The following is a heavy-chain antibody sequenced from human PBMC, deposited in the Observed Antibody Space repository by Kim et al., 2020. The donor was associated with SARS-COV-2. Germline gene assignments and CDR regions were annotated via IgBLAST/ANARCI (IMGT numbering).Heavy chain of an antibody. V-gene: IGHV1-18*01. J-gene: IGHJ4*02. CDR2: IRGSNGQT. Sequence: ASVKVSCKASGYSLSTSGISWVRQAPGQGLEWMGWIRGSNGQTNYPQKFQAGLTITPDISTRPANLELRTLRSNDRAIFYFAKVFGYLFDYWGPGSLVPV. CDR1: GYSLSTSG. D-gene: IGHD3-3*01. CDR3: AKVFGYLFDY.